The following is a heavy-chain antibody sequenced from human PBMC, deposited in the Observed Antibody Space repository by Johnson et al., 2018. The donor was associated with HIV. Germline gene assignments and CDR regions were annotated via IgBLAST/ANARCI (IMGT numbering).Heavy chain of an antibody. CDR2: ISYDVSNK. CDR1: GFTFSSYA. D-gene: IGHD4-23*01. Sequence: QVQLVESGGGVVQPGRSLRLYCAASGFTFSSYAMHWVRQAPGKGMDGGAVISYDVSNKYYAAYVTGRFTISRDNSKNTLYLQMNSLRAEDTAVYYCARDGGETVVGSGAFEIWGQGTMVTVSS. J-gene: IGHJ3*02. V-gene: IGHV3-30*04. CDR3: ARDGGETVVGSGAFEI.